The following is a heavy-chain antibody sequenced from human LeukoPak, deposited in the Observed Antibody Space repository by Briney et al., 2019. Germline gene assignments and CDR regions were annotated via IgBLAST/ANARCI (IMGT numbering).Heavy chain of an antibody. CDR3: ARVRKGIEAGQFDY. Sequence: SETLSLTCTVSGGSISSYYWSWIRQPPGKGLEWIGYIYYSGSTNYNPSLKSRVTMSVDTSKNQFSLKLSSVTAADTAVYYCARVRKGIEAGQFDYWGQGTLVTVSS. D-gene: IGHD2-21*01. CDR2: IYYSGST. J-gene: IGHJ4*02. CDR1: GGSISSYY. V-gene: IGHV4-59*12.